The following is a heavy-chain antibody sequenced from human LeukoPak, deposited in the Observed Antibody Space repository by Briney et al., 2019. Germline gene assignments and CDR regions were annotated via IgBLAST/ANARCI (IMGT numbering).Heavy chain of an antibody. V-gene: IGHV4-38-2*02. J-gene: IGHJ6*03. D-gene: IGHD3-10*01. Sequence: SETLSLTCTVSGYSISSGYYWGWIRQPPGKGLEWIGSIYHSGSTYYNPSLKSRVTISVDTSKNQFSLKLSSVTAADTAVYYCARQHGSGSYYTYYYYYYYMDVWGKGTTVTVSS. CDR1: GYSISSGYY. CDR3: ARQHGSGSYYTYYYYYYYMDV. CDR2: IYHSGST.